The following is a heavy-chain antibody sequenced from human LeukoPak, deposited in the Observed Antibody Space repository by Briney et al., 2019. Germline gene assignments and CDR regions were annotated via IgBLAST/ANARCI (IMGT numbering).Heavy chain of an antibody. J-gene: IGHJ4*02. CDR2: VSPNSGGT. CDR3: ATSDLSNKQWLVH. D-gene: IGHD6-19*01. CDR1: GYTFTSYD. Sequence: GASVKVSCKASGYTFTSYDINWVRQATGQGLEWMGRVSPNSGGTSYAQKFQGRVTMTRDTSISTAYMELSRLRSDDTAVYYCATSDLSNKQWLVHWGQGTLVTVSS. V-gene: IGHV1-2*06.